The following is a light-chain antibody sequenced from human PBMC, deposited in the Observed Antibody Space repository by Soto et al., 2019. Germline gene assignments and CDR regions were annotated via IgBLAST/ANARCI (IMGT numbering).Light chain of an antibody. CDR1: QSVSSY. V-gene: IGKV3-11*01. J-gene: IGKJ4*01. Sequence: EIVLTQSPATLSLSPGERATLSCRASQSVSSYLAWYQKKTGQGPRLLIYDASNRATGIPARFSGSGSGTDFTLTISSLEPEDFAVYYCQQRSNWPPVTFGGGTKVDI. CDR3: QQRSNWPPVT. CDR2: DAS.